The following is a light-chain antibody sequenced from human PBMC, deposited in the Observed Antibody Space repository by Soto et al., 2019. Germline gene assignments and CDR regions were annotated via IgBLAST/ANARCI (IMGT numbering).Light chain of an antibody. CDR2: GAS. CDR3: QQYGTSPST. V-gene: IGKV3-20*01. J-gene: IGKJ3*01. CDR1: QSVSSSY. Sequence: EIVLTQSPGTLSLSPGERATLSCRASQSVSSSYLAWYQQKPGQAPRLLIYGASSRATGIPDRFSGSGSGTDFTLTISRLEPEDFAVYYCQQYGTSPSTFGPGTKVHIK.